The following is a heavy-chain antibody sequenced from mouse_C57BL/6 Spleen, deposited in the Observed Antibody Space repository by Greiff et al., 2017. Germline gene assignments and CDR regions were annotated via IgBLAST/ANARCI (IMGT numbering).Heavy chain of an antibody. Sequence: QVQLKESGAELAKPGASVKLSCKASGYTFTSYWMHWVKQRPGQGLEWIGYINPSSGYTKYNQKFKDKATLTAEKSSSTAYMQLSSLTYEDSAVYYCAREGRGAWFAYWGQGTLVTVSA. CDR1: GYTFTSYW. CDR2: INPSSGYT. J-gene: IGHJ3*01. CDR3: AREGRGAWFAY. V-gene: IGHV1-7*01.